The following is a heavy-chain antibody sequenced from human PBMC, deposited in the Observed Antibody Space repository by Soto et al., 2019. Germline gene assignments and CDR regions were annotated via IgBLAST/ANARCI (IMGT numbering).Heavy chain of an antibody. CDR2: IYYSGTT. CDR3: ARWVEVSLDYFDS. Sequence: PSETLSLTCTVSGGSISSYYWSWIRQPPGKGLEWIGYIYYSGTTNYNPSLKSRVTISVDTSKNQFSLKLNSVTAADTAVYYCARWVEVSLDYFDSWGQGTLVTVSS. D-gene: IGHD2-15*01. J-gene: IGHJ4*02. V-gene: IGHV4-59*01. CDR1: GGSISSYY.